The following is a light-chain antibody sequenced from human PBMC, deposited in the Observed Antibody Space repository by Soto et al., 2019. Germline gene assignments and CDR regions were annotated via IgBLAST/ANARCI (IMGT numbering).Light chain of an antibody. J-gene: IGLJ3*02. Sequence: QSALTQPASVSGSPGQSITISCTGTSSDVGAYKFVSWYQQHPGKAPKLIIYEVTYRPSGVSNRFSGSKSGNTASLTISGLQAEDEADYYCSSYTSSSTLEVFGGGTKLTVL. CDR2: EVT. V-gene: IGLV2-14*01. CDR3: SSYTSSSTLEV. CDR1: SSDVGAYKF.